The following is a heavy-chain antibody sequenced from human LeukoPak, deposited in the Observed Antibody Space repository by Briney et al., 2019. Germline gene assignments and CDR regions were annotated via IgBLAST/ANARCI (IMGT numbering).Heavy chain of an antibody. D-gene: IGHD1-26*01. V-gene: IGHV3-23*01. CDR3: AKGEWELPTFFDH. Sequence: GGSLRLSCSVSGFTFENFAMNWVRQAPGKGLEWVSVIRDNGATTFYADSVKGRLTISRDNAKNILYLQMNNLGVEDTAVYFCAKGEWELPTFFDHWGQGTLVTVSS. CDR2: IRDNGATT. J-gene: IGHJ4*02. CDR1: GFTFENFA.